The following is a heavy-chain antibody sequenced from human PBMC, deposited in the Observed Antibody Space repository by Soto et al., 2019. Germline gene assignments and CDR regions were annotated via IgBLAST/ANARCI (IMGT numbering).Heavy chain of an antibody. D-gene: IGHD5-12*01. CDR2: ISSSSATI. Sequence: QVQLVESGGGLVKPGGSLRLSCAASGFTFSDFYMSWIRQAPGKGLEWISYISSSSATIYYVDSVKGRFTISRDNAKKSLDLQMNRLRAEDTAVYYCARDGVLATGPIDYWGQGTLVTVSS. CDR1: GFTFSDFY. V-gene: IGHV3-11*01. J-gene: IGHJ4*02. CDR3: ARDGVLATGPIDY.